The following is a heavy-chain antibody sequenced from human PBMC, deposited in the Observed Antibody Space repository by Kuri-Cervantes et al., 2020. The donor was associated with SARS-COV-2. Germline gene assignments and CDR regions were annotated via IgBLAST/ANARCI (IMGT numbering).Heavy chain of an antibody. J-gene: IGHJ4*02. CDR3: TRGVSGTPIPRVDY. V-gene: IGHV3-30*03. CDR2: ISYDGSNK. CDR1: GFTFSSYG. D-gene: IGHD2-15*01. Sequence: GESLKISCAASGFTFSSYGMHWVRQAPGKGLEWVAVISYDGSNKYYADSVKGRFTISRDNSKNTLYLQMNSLKTEDTAVYYCTRGVSGTPIPRVDYWGQGTLVTVS.